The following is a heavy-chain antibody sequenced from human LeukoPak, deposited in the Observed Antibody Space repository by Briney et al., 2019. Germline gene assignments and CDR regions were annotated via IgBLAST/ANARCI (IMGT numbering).Heavy chain of an antibody. J-gene: IGHJ6*03. CDR3: ASAVYYYYMDV. V-gene: IGHV4-59*11. CDR1: GGSISSHY. CDR2: IYYSGST. Sequence: PSETLSLTCTVSGGSISSHYWSWIRQPPGKGLEWIGYIYYSGSTNYNPSLKSRVTISVDTSKNQFSLKLSSVTAADTAVYYCASAVYYYYMDVWGKGTTVTVSS.